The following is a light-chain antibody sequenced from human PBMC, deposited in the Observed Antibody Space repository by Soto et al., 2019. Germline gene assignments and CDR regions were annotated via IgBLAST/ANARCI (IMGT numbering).Light chain of an antibody. CDR2: DNN. J-gene: IGLJ1*01. Sequence: QSVLTQPPSVSAAPGQKVTISCSGSSSNIGNDYVSWYQQLPGTAPKLIIYDNNERPSGIPDRFSGSKSGTSATLGITGLQTGDEADYYCGTWDSSLSAYVFGTGTKVTVL. CDR1: SSNIGNDY. V-gene: IGLV1-51*01. CDR3: GTWDSSLSAYV.